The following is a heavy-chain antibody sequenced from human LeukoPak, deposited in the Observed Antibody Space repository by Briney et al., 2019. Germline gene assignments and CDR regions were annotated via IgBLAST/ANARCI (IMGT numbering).Heavy chain of an antibody. CDR1: GFTFYMYA. J-gene: IGHJ5*01. D-gene: IGHD3-22*01. Sequence: GGSLRLSCPASGFTFYMYAMSWVRQAPGKGVEWVASMCGTAGCTFYPDSVKGRFTISRDNSKNVLYLRMNSLTAEDTAIYYCAKDRPNFHENSGHYYRRDGDSWGQGTLVTVSS. V-gene: IGHV3-23*01. CDR3: AKDRPNFHENSGHYYRRDGDS. CDR2: MCGTAGCT.